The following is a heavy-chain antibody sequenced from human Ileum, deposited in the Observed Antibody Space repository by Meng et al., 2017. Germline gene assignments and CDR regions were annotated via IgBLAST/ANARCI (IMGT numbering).Heavy chain of an antibody. D-gene: IGHD7-27*01. CDR1: GGPDHSSGYP. CDR3: ARDHWGSLDY. Sequence: GPGMGHPPQTLSLIRAVSGGPDHSSGYPWGWIRQPPGKGLEWIGYASTNYNPSLKSRVTISVDTSKNQFSLKLTSVTAADTAVYYCARDHWGSLDYWGQGVLVTVSS. V-gene: IGHV4-61*08. J-gene: IGHJ4*02. CDR2: AST.